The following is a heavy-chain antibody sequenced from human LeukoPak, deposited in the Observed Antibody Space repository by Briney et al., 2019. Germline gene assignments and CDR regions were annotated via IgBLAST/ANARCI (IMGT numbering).Heavy chain of an antibody. Sequence: SETLSLTCAVYGGSFSGYYWSWIRQPPGKGLEWIGEINHSGSTNYNPSLKSRVTISVDTSKNQFSLKLSSVTAADTAVYYCARYAVRRLWFNRIKSYFDYWGQGTLVTVSS. CDR3: ARYAVRRLWFNRIKSYFDY. V-gene: IGHV4-34*01. D-gene: IGHD3-10*01. CDR2: INHSGST. CDR1: GGSFSGYY. J-gene: IGHJ4*02.